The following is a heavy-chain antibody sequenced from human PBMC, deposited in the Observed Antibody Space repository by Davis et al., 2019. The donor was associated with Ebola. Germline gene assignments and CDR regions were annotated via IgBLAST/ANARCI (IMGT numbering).Heavy chain of an antibody. D-gene: IGHD5-12*01. V-gene: IGHV4-59*04. CDR2: IYFTWST. Sequence: MPSETLSLTCTISGGSFSGYYWSWIRPLPGKGLEWIGSIYFTWSTYYNPSLRTRVTMSMDMSKNEFSLKLHSVTAADTAVYYCAGYDYWFDPWGQGALVTVSS. J-gene: IGHJ5*02. CDR3: AGYDYWFDP. CDR1: GGSFSGYY.